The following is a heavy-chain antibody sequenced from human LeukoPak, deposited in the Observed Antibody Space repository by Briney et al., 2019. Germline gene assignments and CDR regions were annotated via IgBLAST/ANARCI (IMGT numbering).Heavy chain of an antibody. CDR3: AKGSGDSSGYYYVQYYYYMDV. Sequence: GGSLRLSCAASGFTFSSYGMHWVRQAPGKGLEWVAFIRYDGSNKYYADSVKGRFTISRDNSKNTLYLQMNSLRAEDTAIYYCAKGSGDSSGYYYVQYYYYMDVWGKGTTVTVS. J-gene: IGHJ6*03. D-gene: IGHD3-22*01. CDR2: IRYDGSNK. V-gene: IGHV3-30*02. CDR1: GFTFSSYG.